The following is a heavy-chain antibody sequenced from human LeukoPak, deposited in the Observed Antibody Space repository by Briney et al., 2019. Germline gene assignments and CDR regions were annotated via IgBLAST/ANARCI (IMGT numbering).Heavy chain of an antibody. Sequence: PSETLSLTCAVYGASFSGYCWSWIRQPPGKGLEWIGEINHSGSTNYNPSLKSRVTISVDTSKNQFSLKLSSVTAADTAVYYCARVELDIVVVPAAITFDYWGQGTLVTVSS. V-gene: IGHV4-34*01. CDR2: INHSGST. D-gene: IGHD2-2*02. CDR1: GASFSGYC. CDR3: ARVELDIVVVPAAITFDY. J-gene: IGHJ4*02.